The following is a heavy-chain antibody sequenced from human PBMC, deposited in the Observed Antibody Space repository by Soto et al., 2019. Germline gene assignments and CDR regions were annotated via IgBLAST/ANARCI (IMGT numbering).Heavy chain of an antibody. J-gene: IGHJ4*02. Sequence: QVQLVESGGGVVQPGRSLRLSCAASGFTFSHYALHWVRQAPGKGLEWVALMSYDGSNEYYADSVKGRFTISRDNSKNTLYLQMNSLRAEDTAVYYGAKDGSHYLDYGGQVTLVTVSS. D-gene: IGHD1-26*01. CDR1: GFTFSHYA. CDR2: MSYDGSNE. V-gene: IGHV3-30*18. CDR3: AKDGSHYLDY.